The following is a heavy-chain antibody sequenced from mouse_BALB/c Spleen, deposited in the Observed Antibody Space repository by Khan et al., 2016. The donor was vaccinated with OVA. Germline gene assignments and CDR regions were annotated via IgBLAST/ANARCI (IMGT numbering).Heavy chain of an antibody. V-gene: IGHV1S137*01. D-gene: IGHD1-1*02. J-gene: IGHJ3*01. Sequence: QVQLQQSGAELVRPGVSLKISCKVSGYTFTDYAMHWVKQSPAKSLEWIGVISSYYGVPDYNQKFKGKATLTVDRSSSPAYLELARLTSEDSAIYCSATGSKFAYWGQGTLVTVSS. CDR2: ISSYYGVP. CDR3: ATGSKFAY. CDR1: GYTFTDYA.